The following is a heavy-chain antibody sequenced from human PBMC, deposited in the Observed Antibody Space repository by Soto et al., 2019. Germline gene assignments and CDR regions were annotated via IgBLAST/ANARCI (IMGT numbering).Heavy chain of an antibody. CDR2: MSYDENNK. V-gene: IGHV3-30*18. Sequence: PGGSLRLSCSSSGFTFSSYGMHWVRQAPGKGLEWVALMSYDENNKYYGDSVKGRFTISRDNSKNTLFLLMDSLRPEDTAVYYCAKVKTGYSSGWYFRYYAMDVWGQGTTVPVSS. J-gene: IGHJ6*02. CDR1: GFTFSSYG. CDR3: AKVKTGYSSGWYFRYYAMDV. D-gene: IGHD6-19*01.